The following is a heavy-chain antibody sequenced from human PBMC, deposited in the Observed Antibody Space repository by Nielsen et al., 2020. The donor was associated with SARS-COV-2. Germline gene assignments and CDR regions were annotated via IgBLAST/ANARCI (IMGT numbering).Heavy chain of an antibody. V-gene: IGHV3-30*18. Sequence: GGSLRLSCAASGFTFSSYGMHWVRQAPGKGLEWVAVISYDGSNKYYADSVKGRFTISRDNFKNTLYLQMNSLRAEDTAVYYCAKSYSSGWNFDYWGQGTLVTVSS. CDR2: ISYDGSNK. D-gene: IGHD6-19*01. CDR3: AKSYSSGWNFDY. J-gene: IGHJ4*02. CDR1: GFTFSSYG.